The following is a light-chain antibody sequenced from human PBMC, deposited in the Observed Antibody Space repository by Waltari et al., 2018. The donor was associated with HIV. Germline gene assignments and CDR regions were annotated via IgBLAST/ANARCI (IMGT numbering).Light chain of an antibody. J-gene: IGLJ2*01. CDR3: ATWDDTLSGHVV. V-gene: IGLV1-47*01. CDR2: RNN. CDR1: SSNIGRNY. Sequence: QSVLTQPPSASGTPGQRITISCSGSSSNIGRNYVSWYQQHPGTAPKLLIDRNNQRPSGVPDRFSGSKSGTSASLAISGLRSEDEADYYCATWDDTLSGHVVFGGGTKLNVL.